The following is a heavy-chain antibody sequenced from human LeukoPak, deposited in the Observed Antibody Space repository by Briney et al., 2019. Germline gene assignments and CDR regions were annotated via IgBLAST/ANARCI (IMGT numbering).Heavy chain of an antibody. CDR2: IYYSGST. J-gene: IGHJ4*02. D-gene: IGHD3-22*01. CDR3: AREVTYHYDK. Sequence: PSDTLSLTCTVSGGSITDYYWTWIRQPPGRALEWIGYIYYSGSTNYNPSLKSRVTMSADTSKNQLSLKLSYVTAADTAVYYCAREVTYHYDKWGQGILVTVSS. V-gene: IGHV4-59*01. CDR1: GGSITDYY.